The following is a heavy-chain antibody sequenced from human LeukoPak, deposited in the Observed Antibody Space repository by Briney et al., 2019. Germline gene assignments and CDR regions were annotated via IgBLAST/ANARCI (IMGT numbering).Heavy chain of an antibody. CDR3: ARNQGYSYGYVDY. J-gene: IGHJ4*02. Sequence: GGSLRLSCAASGFTFSSYTMRWVRQAPGKGLEWVSSVTGSGDSTYADSVRGRFTVSRDNSKNTVYLQMNSLRAEDTAVYYCARNQGYSYGYVDYWGQGTLVTVSS. CDR1: GFTFSSYT. D-gene: IGHD5-18*01. CDR2: VTGSGDST. V-gene: IGHV3-23*01.